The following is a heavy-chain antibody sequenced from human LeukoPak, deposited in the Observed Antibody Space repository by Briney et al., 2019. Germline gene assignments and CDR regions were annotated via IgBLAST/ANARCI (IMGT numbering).Heavy chain of an antibody. CDR2: IYHSGST. D-gene: IGHD2-21*02. CDR1: GGSISSGGYS. Sequence: SQTLSLTCAVSGGSISSGGYSWSWIRQPPGKGLEWIGYIYHSGSTYYNPSLKSRVTISVDRSKNQFSLKLSSVTAADTAVYYCARVAYCGGDCYSYYSDYWGQGTLVTVSS. J-gene: IGHJ4*02. V-gene: IGHV4-30-2*01. CDR3: ARVAYCGGDCYSYYSDY.